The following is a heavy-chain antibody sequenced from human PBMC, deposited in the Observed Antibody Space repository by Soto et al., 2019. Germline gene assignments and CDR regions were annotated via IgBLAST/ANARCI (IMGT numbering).Heavy chain of an antibody. CDR2: IYYSGST. V-gene: IGHV4-39*01. CDR1: GGSISSSRYY. J-gene: IGHJ5*02. Sequence: PQTLSHPCTVSGGSISSSRYYWGWLRQPPGKGLEWIGSIYYSGSTYYNPSLKSRVTISVDTSKNQFSLKLSSVTAADTAVYYCARHVRHYYDSSGYVNWFDPWGQGTLVT. CDR3: ARHVRHYYDSSGYVNWFDP. D-gene: IGHD3-22*01.